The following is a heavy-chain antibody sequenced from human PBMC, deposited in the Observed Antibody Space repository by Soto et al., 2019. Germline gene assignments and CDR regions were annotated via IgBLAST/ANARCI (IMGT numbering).Heavy chain of an antibody. V-gene: IGHV3-30*03. J-gene: IGHJ3*02. CDR2: ISDDGTNK. D-gene: IGHD1-7*01. CDR1: GFTLSNYG. CDR3: ARPIEDSWNYDAFDI. Sequence: GSLRLSCAVDGFTLSNYGMQWVRQAPGKGLEWVALISDDGTNKYFVDSVKGRFTISRDNSRNMVYLQMNRLRAEDTAVYYCARPIEDSWNYDAFDIWGQGTMVTVS.